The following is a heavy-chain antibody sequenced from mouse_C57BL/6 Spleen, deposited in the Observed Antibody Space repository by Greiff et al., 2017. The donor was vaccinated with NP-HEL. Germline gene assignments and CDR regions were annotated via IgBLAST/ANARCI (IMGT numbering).Heavy chain of an antibody. Sequence: QVQLKQSGAELAKPGASVTLSCKASGYKVNSEWRKWGKKRKGKGVEWIGYINPSSGYTKYNQKFKDKATLTADKYSSTAYMQLSSLTYEDSTVYYCARDYGSSYGAMDYWGQGTSVTVSS. CDR3: ARDYGSSYGAMDY. D-gene: IGHD1-1*01. CDR1: GYKVNSEW. CDR2: INPSSGYT. J-gene: IGHJ4*01. V-gene: IGHV1-7*01.